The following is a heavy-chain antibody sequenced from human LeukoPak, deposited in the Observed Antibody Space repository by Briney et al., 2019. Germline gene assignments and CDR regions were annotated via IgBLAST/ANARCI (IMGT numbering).Heavy chain of an antibody. V-gene: IGHV3-64D*09. CDR3: VNNDLIGAPTTGDY. CDR1: GFTFSNSA. D-gene: IGHD4-17*01. CDR2: IGTTGGDT. Sequence: GGSLRLSCSASGFTFSNSAMHWVRQAPGKGLEDVSVIGTTGGDTFYADSVKGRFTISRDNSKNMLYLHMSSLRPEDTAVYFRVNNDLIGAPTTGDYWGQGTQVTVSS. J-gene: IGHJ4*02.